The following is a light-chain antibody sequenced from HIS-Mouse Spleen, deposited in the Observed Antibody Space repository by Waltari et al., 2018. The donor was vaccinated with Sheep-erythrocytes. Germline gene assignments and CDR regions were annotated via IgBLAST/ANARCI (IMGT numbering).Light chain of an antibody. CDR3: CSYAGSYNHV. V-gene: IGLV2-11*01. CDR2: DVS. J-gene: IGLJ1*01. CDR1: RSDVGGYTY. Sequence: QSALTQPRSVSGSPGQSVTISCPGTRSDVGGYTYVSWYQQHPGKAPKLMTYDVSKRPSGVPDRFSGSKSGNTASLTISGLQAEDEADYYCCSYAGSYNHVFATGTKVTVL.